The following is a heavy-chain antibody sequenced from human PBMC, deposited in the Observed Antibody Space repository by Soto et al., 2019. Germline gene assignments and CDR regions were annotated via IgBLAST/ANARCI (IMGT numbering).Heavy chain of an antibody. J-gene: IGHJ4*02. D-gene: IGHD6-19*01. CDR1: GFTLSSYA. CDR2: ISGSGGST. Sequence: GGSLRLSCAASGFTLSSYAMSWVRQAPGKGLEWVSAISGSGGSTYYADSVKGRLTISRDNSKNTLYLQMNSLRAEDTAVYYCAKWSKREYSSGPYGYWGQGTLVTVSS. V-gene: IGHV3-23*01. CDR3: AKWSKREYSSGPYGY.